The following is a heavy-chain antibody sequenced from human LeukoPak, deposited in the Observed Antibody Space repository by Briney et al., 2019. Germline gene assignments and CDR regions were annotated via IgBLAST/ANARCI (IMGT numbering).Heavy chain of an antibody. CDR3: ARGDIVVLPAGIPHNWFDP. CDR1: GYTLTELS. Sequence: ASVKVSCKVSGYTLTELSIHWVRQAPGQGLEWMGWINPNSGGTNYTQKFQGRVTMTRDTSISTAYMELSRLRSDDTAVYYCARGDIVVLPAGIPHNWFDPWGQGTLVTVSS. D-gene: IGHD2-2*02. V-gene: IGHV1-2*02. J-gene: IGHJ5*02. CDR2: INPNSGGT.